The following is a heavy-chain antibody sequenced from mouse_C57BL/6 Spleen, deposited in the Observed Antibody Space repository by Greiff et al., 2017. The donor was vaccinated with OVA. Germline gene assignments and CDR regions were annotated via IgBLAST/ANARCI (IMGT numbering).Heavy chain of an antibody. Sequence: QVQLQQPGAELVMPGASVKLSCKASGYTFTSYWMHWVKQRPGQGLEWIGEIDPSDSYTNYNQKFKGKSPLTVDKSSSTGYMRLSSLTSEDSAVYDCARADYYGSSYGYFDVWGTGTTVTVSS. CDR1: GYTFTSYW. V-gene: IGHV1-69*01. CDR3: ARADYYGSSYGYFDV. J-gene: IGHJ1*03. CDR2: IDPSDSYT. D-gene: IGHD1-1*01.